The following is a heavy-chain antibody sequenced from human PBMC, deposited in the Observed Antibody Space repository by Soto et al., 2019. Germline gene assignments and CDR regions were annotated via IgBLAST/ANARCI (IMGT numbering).Heavy chain of an antibody. D-gene: IGHD3-10*01. J-gene: IGHJ4*02. CDR3: ANSGGSGSYMPSGNY. V-gene: IGHV3-30*18. CDR1: GFTFSSYG. CDR2: ISYDGSNK. Sequence: GGSLRLSCAASGFTFSSYGMHWVRQAPGKGLEWVAVISYDGSNKYYADSVKGRFTISRDNSKNTLYLQMNSLRAEDTAVYYCANSGGSGSYMPSGNYWGQGTLVTVSS.